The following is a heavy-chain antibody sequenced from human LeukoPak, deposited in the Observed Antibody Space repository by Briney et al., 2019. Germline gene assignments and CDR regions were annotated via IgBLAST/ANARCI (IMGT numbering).Heavy chain of an antibody. CDR1: GFTVSSIY. D-gene: IGHD3-10*01. CDR2: IYIGGST. V-gene: IGHV3-53*01. CDR3: ARENYFGSGTYFDY. J-gene: IGHJ4*02. Sequence: GGSLRLSCAASGFTVSSIYMSWVRQAPGKGLEWVSLIYIGGSTFFADSVKGRFTISRDNSKNTLYLQMNRLRAEDTAVYYCARENYFGSGTYFDYWGQGTLATVSS.